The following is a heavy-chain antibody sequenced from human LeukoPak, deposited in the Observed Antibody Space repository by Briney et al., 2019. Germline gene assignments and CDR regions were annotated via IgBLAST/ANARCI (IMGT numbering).Heavy chain of an antibody. V-gene: IGHV3-23*01. CDR2: ISGSGGST. J-gene: IGHJ4*02. D-gene: IGHD1-26*01. CDR1: GFTFSSYA. CDR3: AKDRSGAKAVYFDY. Sequence: GGSLRLSCAASGFTFSSYAMSWVRQAPGKGLEWVSAISGSGGSTYYADSVKGRFIISRDNSKNTLYLQMNSLRAEDTAVYYCAKDRSGAKAVYFDYWGQGTLVTVSS.